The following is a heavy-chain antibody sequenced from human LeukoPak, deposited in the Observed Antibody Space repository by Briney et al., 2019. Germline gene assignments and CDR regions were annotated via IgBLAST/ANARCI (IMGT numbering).Heavy chain of an antibody. CDR3: AKEQNTYSSSPPDY. J-gene: IGHJ4*02. Sequence: GGSLRLSCAASGFTFSSYAMSWVRQAPGKGLEWVSVISGSGGSTYYADSVKGRFTISRDNSKNTLYLQMNSLRAEDTAVYYRAKEQNTYSSSPPDYWGQGTLVTVSS. V-gene: IGHV3-23*01. CDR2: ISGSGGST. D-gene: IGHD6-13*01. CDR1: GFTFSSYA.